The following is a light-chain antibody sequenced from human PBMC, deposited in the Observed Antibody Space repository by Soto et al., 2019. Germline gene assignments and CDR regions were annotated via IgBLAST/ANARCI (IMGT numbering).Light chain of an antibody. CDR1: QSVSSK. CDR3: LQYYSWPKT. V-gene: IGKV3-15*01. Sequence: EIVMTQSPATLSVSPGERATISCRASQSVSSKLAWYQHIPGQAPRLLIHGSTTRATGIPTKFSGSESGTEFTLTIGSLQSEDFAVYYCLQYYSWPKTFGQGTKVEVK. CDR2: GST. J-gene: IGKJ1*01.